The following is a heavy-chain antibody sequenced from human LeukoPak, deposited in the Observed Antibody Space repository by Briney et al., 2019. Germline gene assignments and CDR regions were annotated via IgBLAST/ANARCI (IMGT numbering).Heavy chain of an antibody. Sequence: GGSLRLSCAASGFTFSTYGMHWVRQAPGKGLEWVTFIQYDGSNKYYADSVKGRFTISRDNSKNTLYLQMNSLRAEDTAVYYCAKGVGGYCSSASCYTGPFDYWGQGTLVTVSS. CDR1: GFTFSTYG. CDR3: AKGVGGYCSSASCYTGPFDY. D-gene: IGHD2-2*02. J-gene: IGHJ4*02. V-gene: IGHV3-30*02. CDR2: IQYDGSNK.